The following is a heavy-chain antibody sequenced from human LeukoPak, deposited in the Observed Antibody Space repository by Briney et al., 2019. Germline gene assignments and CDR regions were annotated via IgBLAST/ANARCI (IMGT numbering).Heavy chain of an antibody. CDR2: INPNSGGT. CDR1: GYTFTGYY. J-gene: IGHJ5*02. D-gene: IGHD1-26*01. CDR3: ARVSGSSPVWFDP. Sequence: ASVKVSCKASGYTFTGYYMHWVRQAPGQGLERMGWINPNSGGTNYAQKFQGRVTMTRDTSISTAYMELSRLRSDDTAVYYCARVSGSSPVWFDPWGQGTLVTVSS. V-gene: IGHV1-2*02.